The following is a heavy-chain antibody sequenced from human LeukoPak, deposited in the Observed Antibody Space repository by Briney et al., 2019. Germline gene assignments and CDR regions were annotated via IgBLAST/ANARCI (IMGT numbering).Heavy chain of an antibody. V-gene: IGHV4-39*01. CDR2: IYYSGST. CDR3: ARPGEVYYYDSSGYPAHYFDY. CDR1: GGSIYNSAYH. D-gene: IGHD3-22*01. J-gene: IGHJ4*02. Sequence: PSETLSLTCSVSGGSIYNSAYHWGWIRQPPGKGLEWIGSIYYSGSTYYNPSLKSRVTISVDTSKNQFSLKLSSVTAADTAVYYCARPGEVYYYDSSGYPAHYFDYWGQGTLVTVSS.